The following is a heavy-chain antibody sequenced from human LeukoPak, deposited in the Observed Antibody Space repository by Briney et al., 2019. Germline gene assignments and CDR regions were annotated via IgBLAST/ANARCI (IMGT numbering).Heavy chain of an antibody. V-gene: IGHV4-39*01. J-gene: IGHJ4*02. Sequence: SETLSLTCAVYGESFSGYYWGWIRQPPGKGLEWIGSIYYNGSTYYNPSLKSRVTISVDTSKNQFSLKLSSVTAADTAVYYCARHALKRQWEILNPTFDYWGQGTLVTVSS. D-gene: IGHD1-26*01. CDR1: GESFSGYY. CDR3: ARHALKRQWEILNPTFDY. CDR2: IYYNGST.